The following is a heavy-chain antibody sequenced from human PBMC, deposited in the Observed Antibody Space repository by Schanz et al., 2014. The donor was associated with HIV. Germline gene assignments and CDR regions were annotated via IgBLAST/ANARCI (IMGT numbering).Heavy chain of an antibody. Sequence: EVQQVLESGGGLVQPGGSLRLSCAASGISLTNNAMTWVRQAPGKGLEWVSDIRAAGDTYYGDSVKGRFTISRDNAKNSLYLQMNSLRAEDTAVYYCARDYIMITFGGGGFDYWGQGTLVTVSS. D-gene: IGHD3-16*01. CDR1: GISLTNNA. V-gene: IGHV3-23*01. CDR2: IRAAGDT. J-gene: IGHJ4*02. CDR3: ARDYIMITFGGGGFDY.